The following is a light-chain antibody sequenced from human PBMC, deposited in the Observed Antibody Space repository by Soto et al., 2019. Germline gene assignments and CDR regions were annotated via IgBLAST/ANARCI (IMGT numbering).Light chain of an antibody. CDR1: QSVSSY. V-gene: IGKV3-11*01. CDR2: DTS. J-gene: IGKJ3*01. CDR3: QQRTSWPRSFT. Sequence: EIVLTQSPATLSLSPGERATLSCRASQSVSSYLACYQQKPGQAPSLLIYDTSKRPTGIQARFSGSGSGTDFTLTISSLEPEDFAVYYCQQRTSWPRSFTFGPGTKVDIK.